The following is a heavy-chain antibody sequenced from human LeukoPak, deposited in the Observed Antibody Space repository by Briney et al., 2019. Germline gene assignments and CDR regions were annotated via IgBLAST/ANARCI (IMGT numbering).Heavy chain of an antibody. Sequence: GGSLRLSCAASGFTFSSYAMSWVRQAPGKGLEWVSVISGSGGSICYRDSVKGRFTISRDNSKNTLYLQMNSLRAEDTAVYYCARVMGYGDYADYWGQGTLVTVSS. D-gene: IGHD4-17*01. CDR3: ARVMGYGDYADY. V-gene: IGHV3-23*01. CDR1: GFTFSSYA. J-gene: IGHJ4*02. CDR2: ISGSGGSI.